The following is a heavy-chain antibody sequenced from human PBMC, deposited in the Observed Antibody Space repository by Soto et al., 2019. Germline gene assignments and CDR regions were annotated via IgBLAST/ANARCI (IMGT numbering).Heavy chain of an antibody. V-gene: IGHV3-21*01. CDR3: ARRVSARLYYFDY. Sequence: EVQLVESGGGLVKPGGSLRLSCAASGFTFSSYSMNWVRQAPGKGLEWVSSISSSSSYTYYADSVKGRFTISRDNAKNSLYLQMNSLRAEDTAVYYCARRVSARLYYFDYWGQGTLVTVSS. D-gene: IGHD6-6*01. CDR2: ISSSSSYT. J-gene: IGHJ4*02. CDR1: GFTFSSYS.